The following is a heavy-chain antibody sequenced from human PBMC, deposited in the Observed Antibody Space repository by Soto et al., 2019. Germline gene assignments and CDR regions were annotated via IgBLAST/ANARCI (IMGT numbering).Heavy chain of an antibody. CDR1: GGSISSYY. J-gene: IGHJ4*02. Sequence: QVQLQESGPGLVKPSETLSLTCTVSGGSISSYYWRWIRQPPGKGLEWIGYIYYSGSTNYNPSLKSRVTISVDTSKNQFSLKLSSVTAADTAVYYCARDRVVEHSFDYWGQGTLVTVSS. D-gene: IGHD2-2*01. CDR3: ARDRVVEHSFDY. CDR2: IYYSGST. V-gene: IGHV4-59*01.